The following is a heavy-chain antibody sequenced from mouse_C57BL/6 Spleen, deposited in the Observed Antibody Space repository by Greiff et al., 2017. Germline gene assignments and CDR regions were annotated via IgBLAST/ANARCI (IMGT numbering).Heavy chain of an antibody. V-gene: IGHV1-7*01. CDR3: ARGDMITTGYCDY. CDR2: INPSSGYT. Sequence: QVQLQQSGAELAKPGASVKLSCKASGYTFTSYWMHWVKQRPGQGLEWIGDINPSSGYTKYNQKFKGKATLTVDKSSSTAYMQLSSLTYEDSAVYYCARGDMITTGYCDYWGQGTTLTVSS. J-gene: IGHJ2*01. CDR1: GYTFTSYW. D-gene: IGHD2-4*01.